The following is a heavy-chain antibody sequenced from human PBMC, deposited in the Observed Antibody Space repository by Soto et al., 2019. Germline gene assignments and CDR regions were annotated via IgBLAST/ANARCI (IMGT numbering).Heavy chain of an antibody. V-gene: IGHV3-30*18. CDR2: ISYDGSNK. Sequence: PGGSLRLSCAASGFTFRSYGMHWVRQAPGKGLEWVSVISYDGSNKYYADSVKGRFTISRDNSKNTLYLQMNSLRAEDTAVYYWAKDRLLIPFGVIISSLCVDHRMDLCLQRTTVTVSS. J-gene: IGHJ6*02. CDR3: AKDRLLIPFGVIISSLCVDHRMDL. CDR1: GFTFRSYG. D-gene: IGHD3-3*01.